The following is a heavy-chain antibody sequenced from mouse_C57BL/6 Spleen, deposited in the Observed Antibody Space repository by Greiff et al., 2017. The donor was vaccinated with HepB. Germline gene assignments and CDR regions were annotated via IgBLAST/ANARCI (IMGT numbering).Heavy chain of an antibody. J-gene: IGHJ3*01. V-gene: IGHV1-53*01. CDR2: INPSNVGT. CDR1: GYTFTSYW. D-gene: IGHD3-2*02. Sequence: QVQLQQPGTELVKPGASVKLSCKASGYTFTSYWMHWVKQRPGQGLEWIGNINPSNVGTNYNEKFKSKATLTVDKSSSTAYMQLSSLTSEDSAVYYCASGGSSGYGEVFAYWGQGTLVTVSA. CDR3: ASGGSSGYGEVFAY.